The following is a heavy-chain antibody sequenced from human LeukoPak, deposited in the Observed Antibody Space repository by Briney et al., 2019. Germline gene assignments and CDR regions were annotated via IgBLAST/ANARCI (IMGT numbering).Heavy chain of an antibody. Sequence: GGSLRLSCAASGFTFSSYEMNWVRQAPGKGLEWVSYISSSGSTIYYADSVKGRFTISRDNAKNSLYLQMNSLRAEDTAVYYCASLLWFGELSPFDPWGQGTLVTVSS. D-gene: IGHD3-10*01. CDR3: ASLLWFGELSPFDP. CDR1: GFTFSSYE. J-gene: IGHJ5*02. CDR2: ISSSGSTI. V-gene: IGHV3-48*03.